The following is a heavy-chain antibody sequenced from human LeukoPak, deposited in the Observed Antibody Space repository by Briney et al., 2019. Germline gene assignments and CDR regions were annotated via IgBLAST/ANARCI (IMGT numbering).Heavy chain of an antibody. Sequence: ASVKLSCKASGYTFTSYGISWMRQAPGQGLEWMGWISAYNGNTNYAQKLQGRVTMTTDTSTSTAYMELRSLRFDDTAVYYCARDGCSSTSCSLSGYYGMDVWGQGTTVTVSS. V-gene: IGHV1-18*01. CDR2: ISAYNGNT. CDR1: GYTFTSYG. CDR3: ARDGCSSTSCSLSGYYGMDV. D-gene: IGHD2-2*01. J-gene: IGHJ6*02.